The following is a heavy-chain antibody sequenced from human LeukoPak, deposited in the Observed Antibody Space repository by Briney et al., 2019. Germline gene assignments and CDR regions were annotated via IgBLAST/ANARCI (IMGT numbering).Heavy chain of an antibody. CDR1: GYTFTGYY. J-gene: IGHJ4*02. D-gene: IGHD3-22*01. CDR3: AREYHSSGYYSLDC. CDR2: INPNSGGT. V-gene: IGHV1-2*02. Sequence: ASVKVSCKASGYTFTGYYMHWVRQAPGQGLEWMGWINPNSGGTNYAQKFQGRVTMTRDTSISTAYMELSRLRSDDTAVYYCAREYHSSGYYSLDCWGQGTLVTVSS.